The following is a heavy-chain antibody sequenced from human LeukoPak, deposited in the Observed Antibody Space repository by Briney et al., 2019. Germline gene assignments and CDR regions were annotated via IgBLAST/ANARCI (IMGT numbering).Heavy chain of an antibody. Sequence: PSETLSLTCAVYGGSFSGYYWSWIRQPPGKVLEWIGEINHSGSTNYNPSLKSRVTISVDTSKNQFSLKLSSVTAADTAVYYCNYYDSSGYYRDYWGQGTLVTVSS. CDR1: GGSFSGYY. CDR3: NYYDSSGYYRDY. V-gene: IGHV4-34*01. CDR2: INHSGST. D-gene: IGHD3-22*01. J-gene: IGHJ4*02.